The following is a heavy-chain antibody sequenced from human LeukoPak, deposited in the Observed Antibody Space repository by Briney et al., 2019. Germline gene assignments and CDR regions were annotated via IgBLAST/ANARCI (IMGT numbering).Heavy chain of an antibody. V-gene: IGHV3-23*01. Sequence: PGGSLRLSCAASGFTFSSYVMSWVRQAPGKGLEWVSTTSDSGGSTYYADSVKGRFTISRDNSKNTLYLQMNSLRAEDTAVYYCATRYYYDSSGYLPDYWGQGTLVTVSS. CDR3: ATRYYYDSSGYLPDY. J-gene: IGHJ4*02. D-gene: IGHD3-22*01. CDR1: GFTFSSYV. CDR2: TSDSGGST.